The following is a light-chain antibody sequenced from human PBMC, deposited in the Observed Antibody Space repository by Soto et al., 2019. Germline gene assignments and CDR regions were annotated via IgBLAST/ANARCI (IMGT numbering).Light chain of an antibody. Sequence: QSVLTQPPSASGTPGQIVAISCSGSSSNIGSNTVTWYQQLPGTAPKLLIYSTSQRSSGVPGRFSGSKSGASASLSISGLQSEDEAHYYCAAWADRLDVYVFGTGTKVTVL. CDR1: SSNIGSNT. CDR3: AAWADRLDVYV. CDR2: STS. J-gene: IGLJ1*01. V-gene: IGLV1-44*01.